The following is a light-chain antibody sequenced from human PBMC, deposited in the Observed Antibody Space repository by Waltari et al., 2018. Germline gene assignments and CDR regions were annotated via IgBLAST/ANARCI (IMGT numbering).Light chain of an antibody. V-gene: IGKV1-17*01. Sequence: DIQMTQSPSSLSASIGDRVTITCRASRDIRNDLGWYQHKPGKAPKSLMYGASRLQSGVPSRFSGSGFGTEVTLTISSLQPEDFATYYCLQYNVYPRTFAQGTKVDIK. J-gene: IGKJ1*01. CDR3: LQYNVYPRT. CDR2: GAS. CDR1: RDIRND.